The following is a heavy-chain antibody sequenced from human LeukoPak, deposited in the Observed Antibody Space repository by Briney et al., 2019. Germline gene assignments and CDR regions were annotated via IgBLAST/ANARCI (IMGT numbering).Heavy chain of an antibody. CDR2: IHSTRGT. CDR3: ARERGARPVLFDP. CDR1: GASISSARYF. V-gene: IGHV4-61*02. D-gene: IGHD6-6*01. Sequence: PSQTLSLTCTVSGASISSARYFWGWIRQPAGRGLEWIGRIHSTRGTDYKPSLRSRVTISVDTSKNQFSLKLSSVTAADTAVYYCARERGARPVLFDPWGQGTLVTVSS. J-gene: IGHJ5*02.